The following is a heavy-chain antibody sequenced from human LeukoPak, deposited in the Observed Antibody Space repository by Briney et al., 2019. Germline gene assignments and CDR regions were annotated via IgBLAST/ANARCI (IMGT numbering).Heavy chain of an antibody. Sequence: SETLSLTCTVSGGSISSGGYYWSWIRQHPGKSLEWIGYIYYSGSTYYNPSLKSRVTISVDTSKNQFSLKLSSVTAADTAVYYCARASDYYYYMDVWGKGTTVTVSS. CDR1: GGSISSGGYY. V-gene: IGHV4-31*03. CDR3: ARASDYYYYMDV. J-gene: IGHJ6*03. CDR2: IYYSGST.